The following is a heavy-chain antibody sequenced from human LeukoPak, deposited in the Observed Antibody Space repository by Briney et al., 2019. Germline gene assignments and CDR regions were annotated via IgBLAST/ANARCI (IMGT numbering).Heavy chain of an antibody. V-gene: IGHV4-34*01. CDR1: GGSFSGYY. CDR2: INHSGST. D-gene: IGHD2-15*01. CDR3: ARGPTCSGGSCYPEH. Sequence: SETLSLTCAVYGGSFSGYYWSWIRQPPGKGLEWIGEINHSGSTNYNPSLKSRVTISVGTSKNQFSLKLSSVTAADTAVYYCARGPTCSGGSCYPEHWGQGTLVTVSS. J-gene: IGHJ1*01.